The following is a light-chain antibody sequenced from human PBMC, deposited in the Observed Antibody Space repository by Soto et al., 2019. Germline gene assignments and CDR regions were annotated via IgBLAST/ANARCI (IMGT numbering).Light chain of an antibody. V-gene: IGKV3-15*01. J-gene: IGKJ1*01. CDR1: QSIGSD. CDR2: GAS. Sequence: EIVMTQSPATLSVSPGERATLSCRASQSIGSDLAWYQQTPGQAPRLLIYGASTRPTGIPARFSGSGSGTEFTLTISSLQSEDFAVYYCHHYNNWPPWTFGQGTKVEIK. CDR3: HHYNNWPPWT.